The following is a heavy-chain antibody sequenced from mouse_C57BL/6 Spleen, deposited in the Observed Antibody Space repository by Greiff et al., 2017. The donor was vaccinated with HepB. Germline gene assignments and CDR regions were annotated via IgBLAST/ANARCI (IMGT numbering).Heavy chain of an antibody. Sequence: VQLQQPGAELVKPGASVKLSCKASGYTFTSYWMHWVKQRPGRGLEWIGRIDPNSGGTKYNEKFKSKATLTVDKPSSTAYMQLSSLTSEDSAVYYCASDYYGSSYKGGFAYWGQGTLVTVSA. CDR1: GYTFTSYW. D-gene: IGHD1-1*01. CDR3: ASDYYGSSYKGGFAY. V-gene: IGHV1-72*01. CDR2: IDPNSGGT. J-gene: IGHJ3*01.